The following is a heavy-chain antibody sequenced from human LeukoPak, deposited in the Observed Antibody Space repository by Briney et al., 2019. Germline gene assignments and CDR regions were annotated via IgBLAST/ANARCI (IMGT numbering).Heavy chain of an antibody. CDR2: ISGSGGST. V-gene: IGHV3-23*01. CDR1: GFTFSYNA. CDR3: AKTLGHCASNRCYFYFDY. J-gene: IGHJ4*02. Sequence: GGSLRLSCAASGFTFSYNAMSWVRQAPRKGLEWVSAISGSGGSTYYADSVKGRFPVSRDNSKNTLYLQLNSLRAEDTAVYYCAKTLGHCASNRCYFYFDYWGQGTLVPVSS. D-gene: IGHD2-2*01.